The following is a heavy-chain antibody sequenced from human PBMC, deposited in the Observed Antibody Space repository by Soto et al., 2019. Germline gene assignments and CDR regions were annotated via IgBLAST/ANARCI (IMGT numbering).Heavy chain of an antibody. CDR3: ARDRGCSSTSCYNLPYYYYYGMDV. V-gene: IGHV1-2*04. CDR1: GYTFTGYY. Sequence: SVKVSCKASGYTFTGYYMHWVRQAPGQGLEWMGWINPNSGGTNYAQKFQGWVTMTRDTSISTAYMELSRLRSDDTAVYYCARDRGCSSTSCYNLPYYYYYGMDVWGQGTTVTVSS. D-gene: IGHD2-2*02. J-gene: IGHJ6*02. CDR2: INPNSGGT.